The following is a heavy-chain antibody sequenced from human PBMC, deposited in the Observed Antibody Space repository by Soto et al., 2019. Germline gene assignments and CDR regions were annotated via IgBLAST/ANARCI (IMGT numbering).Heavy chain of an antibody. J-gene: IGHJ6*02. CDR1: GYTFTSYA. CDR2: INAGNGNT. CDR3: ASSYSNYALIDYYYYGMDV. D-gene: IGHD4-4*01. Sequence: ASVKVSCKASGYTFTSYAMHWVRQAPGQRLEWMGWINAGNGNTKYSQKFQGRVTITRDTSASTAYMGLSSLRSEDTAVYYCASSYSNYALIDYYYYGMDVWGQGTTVTSP. V-gene: IGHV1-3*01.